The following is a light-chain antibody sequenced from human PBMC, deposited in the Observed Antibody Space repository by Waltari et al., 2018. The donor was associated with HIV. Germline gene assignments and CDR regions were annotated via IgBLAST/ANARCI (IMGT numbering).Light chain of an antibody. CDR2: RNN. J-gene: IGLJ3*02. Sequence: QSVLTQPPSASGTPGQRVTISCSGSSSNIGSNYVSWYQQLPGTAPKLLIYRNNQRPAGVPDLFSGSKSGTSASLAISGLRSEDEADYYCAAWDDSLSGPWVFGGGTKLTVL. CDR1: SSNIGSNY. CDR3: AAWDDSLSGPWV. V-gene: IGLV1-47*01.